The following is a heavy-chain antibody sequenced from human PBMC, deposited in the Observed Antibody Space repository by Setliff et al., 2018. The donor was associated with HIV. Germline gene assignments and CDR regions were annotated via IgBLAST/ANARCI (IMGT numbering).Heavy chain of an antibody. Sequence: LSCTASEFTFGDYGVSWVRQAPGKGLEWVGFIRSKTHGGRTEYAASVKGRFTISRDDSKSIAFLQMNSLKTEDTAVYYCTRAYYYGSESYYEDYFDYWGQGTLVTVSS. J-gene: IGHJ4*02. CDR3: TRAYYYGSESYYEDYFDY. CDR1: EFTFGDYG. CDR2: IRSKTHGGRT. D-gene: IGHD3-10*01. V-gene: IGHV3-49*04.